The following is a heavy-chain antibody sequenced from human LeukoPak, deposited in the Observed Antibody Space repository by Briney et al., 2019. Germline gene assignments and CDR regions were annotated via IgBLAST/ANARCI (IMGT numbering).Heavy chain of an antibody. V-gene: IGHV3-21*04. J-gene: IGHJ4*02. Sequence: PGGSLRLSCAASGFTFSSYSMNWVRQAPGKGLEWVSSISSSSSYIYYADSVKGRFTISRDNAKNSLYLQMNSLRAEDTAVYYCARGDIVVVPAAISSDYWGQGTLVTVSS. D-gene: IGHD2-2*01. CDR2: ISSSSSYI. CDR3: ARGDIVVVPAAISSDY. CDR1: GFTFSSYS.